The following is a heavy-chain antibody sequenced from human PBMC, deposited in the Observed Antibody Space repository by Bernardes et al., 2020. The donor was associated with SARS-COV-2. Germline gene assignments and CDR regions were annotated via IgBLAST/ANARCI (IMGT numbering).Heavy chain of an antibody. CDR1: GGSISSSSYY. V-gene: IGHV4-39*01. CDR2: IYYSGST. J-gene: IGHJ5*02. Sequence: SETLSLTCTVSGGSISSSSYYWGWIRQPPGKGLEWIGSIYYSGSTYYNPSLKSRVTISVDTSKNQFSLKLSSVTAADTAVYYCARRIFAMVKNNWFDPWGQGTLVTVSS. CDR3: ARRIFAMVKNNWFDP. D-gene: IGHD5-18*01.